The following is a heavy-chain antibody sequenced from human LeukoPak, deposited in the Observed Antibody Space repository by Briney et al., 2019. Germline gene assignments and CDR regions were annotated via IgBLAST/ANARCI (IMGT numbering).Heavy chain of an antibody. J-gene: IGHJ4*02. V-gene: IGHV3-23*01. CDR1: GFTFSSYA. D-gene: IGHD6-13*01. CDR2: ISGSGGST. CDR3: VVTSAPSIAAAGIPIDY. Sequence: GGSLRLSCAASGFTFSSYAMSWVRQAPGKGLEWVSAISGSGGSTYYADSVKGRFTISRDNSKNTLYLQMNSLRAEVTAVYYCVVTSAPSIAAAGIPIDYWGQGTLVTVSS.